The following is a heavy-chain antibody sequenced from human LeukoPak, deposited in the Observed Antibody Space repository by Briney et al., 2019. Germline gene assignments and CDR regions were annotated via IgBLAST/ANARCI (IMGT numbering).Heavy chain of an antibody. CDR1: GFTFSSYW. Sequence: GGSLRLSCAASGFTFSSYWMHWVRQPPGKGLVWVSRINGDGSDTSYADSVRGRFTIFRDNAKNTLYLQMNSLRAEDTAVYYCARLMYIWHFDDFDIWGQGTMATVSS. J-gene: IGHJ3*02. CDR3: ARLMYIWHFDDFDI. D-gene: IGHD1-1*01. V-gene: IGHV3-74*01. CDR2: INGDGSDT.